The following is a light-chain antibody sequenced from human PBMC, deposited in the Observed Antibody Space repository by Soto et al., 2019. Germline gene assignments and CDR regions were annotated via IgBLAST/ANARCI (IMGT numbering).Light chain of an antibody. CDR2: DAS. Sequence: EIVMTQSPATLSLSPRERATLSCRASQSVSSYLAWYQQKPGQAPRLLIYDASNRATGIPARFSGSGSGTEFTLTISSLQPEDFAVYYCQQRSNWPPWTFGQGTKVEIK. CDR1: QSVSSY. CDR3: QQRSNWPPWT. J-gene: IGKJ1*01. V-gene: IGKV3-11*01.